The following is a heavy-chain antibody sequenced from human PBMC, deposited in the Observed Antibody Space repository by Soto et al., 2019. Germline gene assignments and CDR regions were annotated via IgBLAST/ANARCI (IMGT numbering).Heavy chain of an antibody. CDR1: GYTFTSYD. D-gene: IGHD4-4*01. J-gene: IGHJ5*02. CDR2: MNPNSGNT. V-gene: IGHV1-8*01. Sequence: QVQLVQSGAEVKKPGASVKVSCKASGYTFTSYDINWVRQATGQGLEWMGWMNPNSGNTGYPQKFQGRVTMTRNTSISTAYMELSSLRFEDTAVYYCARSPPRVKRNNYAGGWFDPWGQGTLVTVSS. CDR3: ARSPPRVKRNNYAGGWFDP.